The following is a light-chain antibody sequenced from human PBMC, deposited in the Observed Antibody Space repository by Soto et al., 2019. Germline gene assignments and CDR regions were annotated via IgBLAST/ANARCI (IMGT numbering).Light chain of an antibody. CDR2: GAP. Sequence: EIVLMQSPGTLSFSPRERATLSCRASQTLRRTYIAWYQQKPGQAPRRPIYGAPTGATGIPARFSGSGSGTEFTRTLSSLQSEDFAVYYCQNFKKWPIGFGQGTRLEI. V-gene: IGKV3-15*01. CDR3: QNFKKWPIG. CDR1: QTLRRT. J-gene: IGKJ5*01.